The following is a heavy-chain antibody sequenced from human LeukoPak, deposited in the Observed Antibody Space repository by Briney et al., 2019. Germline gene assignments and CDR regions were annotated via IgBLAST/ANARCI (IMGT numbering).Heavy chain of an antibody. V-gene: IGHV3-7*01. D-gene: IGHD6-13*01. J-gene: IGHJ4*02. CDR3: ARDSAGNDY. Sequence: GGSLRLSCAASGFTFSTYWMSWVRQAPGKGLEWVANIKQDGSEKYYVDSVKGRFTISRDNAKNSLYLQLNSLRAEDTAMYYCARDSAGNDYWGQGTLVTVPS. CDR1: GFTFSTYW. CDR2: IKQDGSEK.